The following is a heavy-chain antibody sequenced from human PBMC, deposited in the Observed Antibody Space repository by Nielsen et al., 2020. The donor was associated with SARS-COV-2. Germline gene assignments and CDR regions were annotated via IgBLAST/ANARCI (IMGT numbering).Heavy chain of an antibody. CDR1: GFTFTSSA. V-gene: IGHV1-58*01. J-gene: IGHJ6*02. CDR3: ARDSTEMATIQDYYYYGMDV. D-gene: IGHD5-24*01. CDR2: IIVGSGNT. Sequence: SVKVSCKASGFTFTSSAVQWVRQARGQRLEWIGWIIVGSGNTNYAQKFQERVTITRDMSTSTAYMELSSLRSEDTAVYYCARDSTEMATIQDYYYYGMDVWGQGTTVTVSS.